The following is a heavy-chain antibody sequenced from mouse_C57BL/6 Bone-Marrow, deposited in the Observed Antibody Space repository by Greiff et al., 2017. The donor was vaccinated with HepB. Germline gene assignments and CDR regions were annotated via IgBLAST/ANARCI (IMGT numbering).Heavy chain of an antibody. Sequence: VQLQQSGAELVRPGTSVKLSCKASGYTFTSYCMHWVKQRPGQGLEWIGVIDPSDSYTNYNQKFKGKATLTVDTSSSTAYMQLSSLTSEDSAVYYCARDYSSDYYFDYWGQGTLVTVSA. CDR3: ARDYSSDYYFDY. CDR2: IDPSDSYT. J-gene: IGHJ3*01. V-gene: IGHV1-59*01. D-gene: IGHD3-1*01. CDR1: GYTFTSYC.